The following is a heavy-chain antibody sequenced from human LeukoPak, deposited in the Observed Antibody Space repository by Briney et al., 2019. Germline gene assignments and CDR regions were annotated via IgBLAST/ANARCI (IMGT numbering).Heavy chain of an antibody. J-gene: IGHJ5*02. Sequence: GGSLRLSCAASGFTFSDYYMSWIRQAPGKGLEWVSYISSSSSYTNYADSVKGRFTTSRDNAKNSLYLQMNSLRAEDTAVYYCATLYYDYVWGSYRPGDYWFDPWGQGTLVTVSS. CDR3: ATLYYDYVWGSYRPGDYWFDP. CDR1: GFTFSDYY. V-gene: IGHV3-11*06. D-gene: IGHD3-16*02. CDR2: ISSSSSYT.